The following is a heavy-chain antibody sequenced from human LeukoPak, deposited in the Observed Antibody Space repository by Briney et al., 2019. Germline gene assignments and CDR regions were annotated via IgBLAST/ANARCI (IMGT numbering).Heavy chain of an antibody. CDR3: TTLRSLDY. CDR1: GFGFSYAW. Sequence: GGSLRLSCAASGFGFSYAWMNWVRQAPGKGLEWVGRIISKTDGGITDYAAPVRGRFTISRDDSKNTLYLEMNNLKPEDTAVYYCTTLRSLDYWGQGTLVTVSS. D-gene: IGHD3-10*01. J-gene: IGHJ4*02. CDR2: IISKTDGGIT. V-gene: IGHV3-15*01.